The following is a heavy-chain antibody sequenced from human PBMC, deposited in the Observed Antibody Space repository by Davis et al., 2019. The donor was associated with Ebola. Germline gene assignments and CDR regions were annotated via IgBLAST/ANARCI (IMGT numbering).Heavy chain of an antibody. CDR1: GGSISSYY. D-gene: IGHD3-9*01. J-gene: IGHJ4*02. CDR3: ARSHSDWLLPFDY. V-gene: IGHV4-59*01. Sequence: SEPLSPTCTVPGGSISSYYWRWIRQPPGKGLEWIGSIYHIGSTYYNPSLKSRVTISVDTSKNQFSLRLTSVTAADTAIYYCARSHSDWLLPFDYWGQGTLATVSS. CDR2: IYHIGST.